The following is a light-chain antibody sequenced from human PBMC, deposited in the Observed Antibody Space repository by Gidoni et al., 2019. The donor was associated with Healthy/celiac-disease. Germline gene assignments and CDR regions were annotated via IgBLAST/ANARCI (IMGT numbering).Light chain of an antibody. CDR3: QQSGSSPYT. CDR2: DAS. CDR1: QSVTNNY. Sequence: EIGLTQSPGTLSLSPGERATLSCRASQSVTNNYLAWYQQKPGQAPRLVIYDASNRATGIPDRFSGSGSGPDFTLTISRLEPEDFAVYYCQQSGSSPYTFGQGSKLEIK. J-gene: IGKJ2*01. V-gene: IGKV3-20*01.